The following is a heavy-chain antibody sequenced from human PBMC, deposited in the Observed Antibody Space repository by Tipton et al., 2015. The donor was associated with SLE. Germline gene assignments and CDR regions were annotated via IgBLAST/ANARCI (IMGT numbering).Heavy chain of an antibody. J-gene: IGHJ5*02. D-gene: IGHD6-13*01. CDR1: EFSFSTYT. Sequence: SLRLSCTASEFSFSTYTMNWVRQAPGKGLEWVSYISSSDNSIYYADSVKGRFTISRNNTKNSLYLQMNSLRAEDTAVYYCAREAGTSTWSPVDPWGQGTLVTVSS. CDR2: ISSSDNSI. V-gene: IGHV3-48*04. CDR3: AREAGTSTWSPVDP.